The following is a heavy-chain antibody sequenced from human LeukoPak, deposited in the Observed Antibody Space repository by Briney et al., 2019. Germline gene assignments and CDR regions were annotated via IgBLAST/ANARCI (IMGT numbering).Heavy chain of an antibody. D-gene: IGHD6-19*01. V-gene: IGHV3-15*01. CDR2: IKSKTDGGTT. Sequence: GGSLRLSCAASGFTFSNAWMSWVRQAPGKGLEWVGRIKSKTDGGTTDYAAPGKGRFTISRDDSKNTLYLQMNSLKTEDTAVYYCTTDSYDSSGWPIDYWGQGTLVTVSS. CDR1: GFTFSNAW. CDR3: TTDSYDSSGWPIDY. J-gene: IGHJ4*02.